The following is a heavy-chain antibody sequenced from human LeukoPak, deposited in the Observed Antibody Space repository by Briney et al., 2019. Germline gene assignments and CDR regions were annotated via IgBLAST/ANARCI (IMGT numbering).Heavy chain of an antibody. D-gene: IGHD2/OR15-2a*01. CDR2: IYYSGST. J-gene: IGHJ4*02. CDR3: ARSGGLVGTTFKYYFDY. CDR1: GGSISSYY. V-gene: IGHV4-59*01. Sequence: SETLSLTCTVSGGSISSYYWSWIRQPPGKRLEWIGHIYYSGSTNYNPSLKSRVTISVDTSKNQFSLRLTSVTAADAATYFCARSGGLVGTTFKYYFDYWGQGALLAVSS.